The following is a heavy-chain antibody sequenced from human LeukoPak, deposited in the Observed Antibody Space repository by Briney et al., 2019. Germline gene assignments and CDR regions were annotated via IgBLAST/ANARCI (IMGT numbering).Heavy chain of an antibody. Sequence: GGSLRLSCAASEFTFSSYGMHWVRQAPGKGLEWVAVIWYDGSKKYYADSVKGRFTISRDNSKNTLYLQMNSLRAEDTAVYYWARRDGDNDRGFDCWGQGTLVTVSS. J-gene: IGHJ4*02. CDR3: ARRDGDNDRGFDC. D-gene: IGHD4-23*01. CDR2: IWYDGSKK. V-gene: IGHV3-33*01. CDR1: EFTFSSYG.